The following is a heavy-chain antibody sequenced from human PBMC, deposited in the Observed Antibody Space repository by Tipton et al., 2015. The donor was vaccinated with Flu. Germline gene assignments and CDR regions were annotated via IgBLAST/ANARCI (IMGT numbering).Heavy chain of an antibody. CDR1: GGSISSSSYY. CDR2: IYYSGST. J-gene: IGHJ4*02. Sequence: TLSLTCTVSGGSISSSSYYWGWIRQPPGKGLEWIGSIYYSGSTYYNPSLKSRVTISVDTSKNQFSLKLSSVTAADTAVYYCARIPQTRFNYFDYWGQGTLVTVSS. V-gene: IGHV4-39*01. D-gene: IGHD2-21*01. CDR3: ARIPQTRFNYFDY.